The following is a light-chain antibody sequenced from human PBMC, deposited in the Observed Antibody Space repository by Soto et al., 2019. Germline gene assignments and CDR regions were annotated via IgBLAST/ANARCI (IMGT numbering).Light chain of an antibody. V-gene: IGKV1-5*03. J-gene: IGKJ1*01. CDR1: QRISSW. Sequence: DIQMTQSPSTLSASVGDIVTITFRASQRISSWLAWYQQKPGKAPKLLIYKASTLKSGVPSRFSGSGSGTEFTLTISSLQPDDLATYYCQQYNNYFWAFGQGTKVDIK. CDR2: KAS. CDR3: QQYNNYFWA.